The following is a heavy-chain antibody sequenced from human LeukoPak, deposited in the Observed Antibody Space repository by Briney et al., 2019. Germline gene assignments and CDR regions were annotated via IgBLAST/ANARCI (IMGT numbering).Heavy chain of an antibody. CDR1: DGAIAGYS. CDR2: IYYSGDT. J-gene: IGHJ6*03. V-gene: IGHV4-59*01. CDR3: ARGGPPGYYYDYYMDV. Sequence: SETLSLTCTVSDGAIAGYSWSWIRQAPGTGLEWIGYIYYSGDTNYNPSLQSRVTISVLTSKNRFSLKLSSVTAADTAVYFCARGGPPGYYYDYYMDVWGKGTTVTISS.